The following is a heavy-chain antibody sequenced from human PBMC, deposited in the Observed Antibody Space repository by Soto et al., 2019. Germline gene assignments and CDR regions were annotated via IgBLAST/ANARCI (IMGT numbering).Heavy chain of an antibody. V-gene: IGHV5-51*01. D-gene: IGHD6-13*01. CDR2: IDPNDSQT. CDR1: GYSFSSSW. CDR3: ARHAGNSWKGDYFDY. J-gene: IGHJ4*02. Sequence: GESLKISCHASGYSFSSSWIGWVLQMPGKGLEWMGIIDPNDSQTIYSPSFQGQVTISADKSIDTAYLQWSSLKTSDTAMYYCARHAGNSWKGDYFDYWGQGALVTVSS.